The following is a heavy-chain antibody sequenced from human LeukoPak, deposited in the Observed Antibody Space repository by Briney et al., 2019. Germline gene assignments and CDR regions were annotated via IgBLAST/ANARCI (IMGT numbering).Heavy chain of an antibody. CDR3: AKGGAVRGVQSGRFDD. V-gene: IGHV3-23*01. J-gene: IGHJ4*02. D-gene: IGHD3-10*01. CDR1: GFTFSSYG. Sequence: PGGSLRLSCAASGFTFSSYGMSWVRQAPGKGLEWVSGITGSGGTTFYADSVRGRFTVSRDNSRSTLFLQMNSLTADDTAAYYCAKGGAVRGVQSGRFDDWGQGTLVTVSS. CDR2: ITGSGGTT.